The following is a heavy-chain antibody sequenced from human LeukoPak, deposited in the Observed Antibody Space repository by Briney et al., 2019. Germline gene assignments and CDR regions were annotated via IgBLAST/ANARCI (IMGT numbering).Heavy chain of an antibody. CDR2: ISAYIGNT. V-gene: IGHV1-18*01. Sequence: ASVKVSCKASGYTFTSYGISRVRQAPGQGLEWMGWISAYIGNTNYAQKLQGRVTMTTDTSTSTAYMELRSLRSDDTAVYYCARADGSGSFYGMDVWGQGTTVTVSS. CDR3: ARADGSGSFYGMDV. J-gene: IGHJ6*02. D-gene: IGHD3-10*01. CDR1: GYTFTSYG.